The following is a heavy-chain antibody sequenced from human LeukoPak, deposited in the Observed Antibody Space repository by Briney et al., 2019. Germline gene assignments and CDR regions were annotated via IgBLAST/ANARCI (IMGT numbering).Heavy chain of an antibody. Sequence: GASVKVSCKASGYTFTSYGISWVRQAPGQGLKWMGWISAYNGNTNYAQKLQGRVTMTTDTSTSTVYMELRSLKSDDTAVYYCARDSSLIVRALDYWGQGTLVTVSS. J-gene: IGHJ4*02. D-gene: IGHD3-10*01. CDR3: ARDSSLIVRALDY. CDR1: GYTFTSYG. CDR2: ISAYNGNT. V-gene: IGHV1-18*01.